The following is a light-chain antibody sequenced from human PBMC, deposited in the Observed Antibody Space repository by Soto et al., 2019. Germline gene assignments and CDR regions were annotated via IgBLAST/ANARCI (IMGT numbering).Light chain of an antibody. CDR3: QQRSNWIT. Sequence: EIVLTKSPGTLSLSPGERATLSCRASQSVSRYLAWYQQKPGQAPRLLMYDTSYRATGIPARFSGSGSGTDFTLTISSLEPEDFAIYYCQQRSNWITFGQGTRLEIK. CDR1: QSVSRY. V-gene: IGKV3-11*01. J-gene: IGKJ5*01. CDR2: DTS.